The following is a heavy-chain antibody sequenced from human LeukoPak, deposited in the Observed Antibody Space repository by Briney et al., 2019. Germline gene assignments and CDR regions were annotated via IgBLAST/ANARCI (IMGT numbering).Heavy chain of an antibody. CDR1: GYSISSGYY. J-gene: IGHJ3*02. D-gene: IGHD3-16*02. V-gene: IGHV4-38-2*01. CDR3: ARGLYPPRGAFDI. Sequence: KPSETLSLTCAVSGYSISSGYYWGWIRQPPGKGLEWIGSIHHSGSTYYNPSLKSRVTISVDTSKNQFSLKLSSVTAADTAVYYCARGLYPPRGAFDIWGQGTMVTVSS. CDR2: IHHSGST.